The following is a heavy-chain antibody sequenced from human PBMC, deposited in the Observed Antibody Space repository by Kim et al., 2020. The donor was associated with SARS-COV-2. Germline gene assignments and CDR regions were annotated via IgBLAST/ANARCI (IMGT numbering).Heavy chain of an antibody. Sequence: AGSLRLSWATSGLTFVPFYMTWVRQAPGKGLEWGAKINPDGSAAPYVDSLKGRFTISRDNPTKSLYLQMNGLRATDTAVNYCGRNYWYYCDYRAQ. CDR2: INPDGSAA. V-gene: IGHV3-7*05. D-gene: IGHD2-8*02. CDR3: GRNYWYYCDY. J-gene: IGHJ4*02. CDR1: GLTFVPFY.